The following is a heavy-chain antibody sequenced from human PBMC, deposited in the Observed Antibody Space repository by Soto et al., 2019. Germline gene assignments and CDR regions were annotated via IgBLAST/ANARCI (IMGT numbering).Heavy chain of an antibody. CDR1: GFTFTTYA. Sequence: VQLLESGGGLVQPGGSLRLSCAASGFTFTTYAMTWVRQAPGKGLEWVSAISGSGGSTYYADSVKGRFTISRDNSKNMLYLQMNSLRAEDTAVYYGAKNWDTTFSSSSHWGQGTLVTVSS. D-gene: IGHD6-6*01. V-gene: IGHV3-23*01. CDR2: ISGSGGST. J-gene: IGHJ4*02. CDR3: AKNWDTTFSSSSH.